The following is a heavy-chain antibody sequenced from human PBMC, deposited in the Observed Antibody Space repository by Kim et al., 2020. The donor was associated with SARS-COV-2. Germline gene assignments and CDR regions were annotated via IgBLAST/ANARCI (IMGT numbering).Heavy chain of an antibody. CDR3: ARDGGYSGYGDFDY. J-gene: IGHJ4*02. D-gene: IGHD5-12*01. V-gene: IGHV3-30*04. CDR1: GFTFSSYA. CDR2: ISYDGSNK. Sequence: GGSLRLSCAASGFTFSSYAMHWVRQAPGKGLEWVAVISYDGSNKYYADSVKGRFTISRDNSKNTLYLQMNSLRVEDTAVYYCARDGGYSGYGDFDYWGQGTLVTVSS.